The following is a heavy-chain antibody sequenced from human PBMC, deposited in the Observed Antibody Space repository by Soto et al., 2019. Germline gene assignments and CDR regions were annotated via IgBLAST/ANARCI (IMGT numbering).Heavy chain of an antibody. CDR3: ARHLHPTTGYCPSTSCYHFDY. J-gene: IGHJ4*02. CDR2: IYYRGST. Sequence: QLQLQESGPGLVKPSETLSLTCTVSGDSISSSRYYWGWVRQPPGKGLEWIGSIYYRGSTYYIPSLKSRVTISVDTSKNQFSLKLSSVTAADTAVYYCARHLHPTTGYCPSTSCYHFDYWGQGTLVTVSS. D-gene: IGHD2-2*01. CDR1: GDSISSSRYY. V-gene: IGHV4-39*01.